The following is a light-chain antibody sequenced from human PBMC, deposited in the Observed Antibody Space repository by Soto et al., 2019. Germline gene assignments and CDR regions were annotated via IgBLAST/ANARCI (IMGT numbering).Light chain of an antibody. CDR1: ISDVGAYNY. V-gene: IGLV2-14*01. CDR2: EVR. CDR3: SSYRSSTTFV. J-gene: IGLJ1*01. Sequence: QSVLTQPASVPGSPGQSITISCTGTISDVGAYNYVSWYQQYPGKAPKVIIFEVRKRPSGVSNRFSGSKSGDTASLTISGLQAEDEADYYCSSYRSSTTFVFGTGTKVTVL.